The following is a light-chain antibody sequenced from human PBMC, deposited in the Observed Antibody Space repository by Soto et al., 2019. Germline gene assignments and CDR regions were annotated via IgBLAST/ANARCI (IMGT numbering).Light chain of an antibody. CDR1: QGISNY. CDR3: QQLNSYPPI. V-gene: IGKV1-9*01. J-gene: IGKJ3*01. Sequence: DIQLTQSPSFLSASXXDRVTITCRASQGISNYLAWYQQKPGKAPKXXIYAASTLQSEVPSRFSGGGSGTDFTLTISSLQPEDFATYYCQQLNSYPPIFGPGTKVDIK. CDR2: AAS.